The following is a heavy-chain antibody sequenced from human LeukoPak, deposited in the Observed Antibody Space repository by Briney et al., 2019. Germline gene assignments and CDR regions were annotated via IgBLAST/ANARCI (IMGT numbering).Heavy chain of an antibody. D-gene: IGHD4-11*01. J-gene: IGHJ4*02. CDR1: GYSFTDYW. V-gene: IGHV5-51*01. CDR2: IYPGDSDT. Sequence: GESLKISCKGSGYSFTDYWIGWVRQMPGKGLEWMAIIYPGDSDTRYSPSFQGQVTISADKSISTAYLQWSSLKASYTAMYFCARHVSADYSNSVPVAYYLGHWVQGTLVTVSS. CDR3: ARHVSADYSNSVPVAYYLGH.